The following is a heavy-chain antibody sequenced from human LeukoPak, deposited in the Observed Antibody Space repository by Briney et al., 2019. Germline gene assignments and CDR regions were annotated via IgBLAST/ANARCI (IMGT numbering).Heavy chain of an antibody. CDR2: IWYDGSNK. CDR1: GFTFSSYG. J-gene: IGHJ6*02. V-gene: IGHV3-33*01. Sequence: GGSLRFSCAASGFTFSSYGMHWVRQAPGKGLEWVAVIWYDGSNKYYADSVKGRFTISRDNSKKTLYLQMNSLRAEDTAVYYCARYALAAAGTSYYFYGMDVWGQGTTVTVS. CDR3: ARYALAAAGTSYYFYGMDV. D-gene: IGHD6-13*01.